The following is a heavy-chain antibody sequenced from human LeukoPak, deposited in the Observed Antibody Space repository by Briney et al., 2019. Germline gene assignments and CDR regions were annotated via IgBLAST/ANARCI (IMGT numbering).Heavy chain of an antibody. CDR2: IIPILGIA. V-gene: IGHV1-69*04. J-gene: IGHJ6*02. CDR1: GGTFSSYT. D-gene: IGHD2-2*01. Sequence: SVKVTCKASGGTFSSYTISWVRQAPGQGLEWMGRIIPILGIANYAQKFQGRVTITADKSTSTAYMELSSLRSEDTAVYYCARDGRYCSSTSCYPYYGMDVWGQGTTVTVSS. CDR3: ARDGRYCSSTSCYPYYGMDV.